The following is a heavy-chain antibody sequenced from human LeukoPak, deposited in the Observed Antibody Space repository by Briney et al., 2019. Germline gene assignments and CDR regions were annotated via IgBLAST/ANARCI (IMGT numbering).Heavy chain of an antibody. V-gene: IGHV4-59*01. CDR1: GGSISSYY. Sequence: SETLSLTCTVSGGSISSYYWSWLRQPPGKGLEWIGYIYYSGSTNYNPSLKSRVTISVDTSKNQFSLKLSSVTAADTAVYYCARGYSSGWYNGYPFDYWGQGTLVTVSS. CDR2: IYYSGST. CDR3: ARGYSSGWYNGYPFDY. J-gene: IGHJ4*02. D-gene: IGHD6-19*01.